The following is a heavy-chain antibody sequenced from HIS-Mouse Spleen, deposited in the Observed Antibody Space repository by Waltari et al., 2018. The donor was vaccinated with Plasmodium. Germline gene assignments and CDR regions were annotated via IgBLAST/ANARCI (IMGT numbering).Heavy chain of an antibody. CDR3: AREDILTGYYNDYWYFDL. CDR1: GFPFSSYS. Sequence: VQLVESGGGLVKPGGSLRLSCAASGFPFSSYSMNWVRQATGKGLEWVSSISSSSSYIYYADSVKGRFTISRDNAKNSLYLQMNSLRAEDTAVYYCAREDILTGYYNDYWYFDLWGRGTLVTVSS. V-gene: IGHV3-21*01. D-gene: IGHD3-9*01. J-gene: IGHJ2*01. CDR2: ISSSSSYI.